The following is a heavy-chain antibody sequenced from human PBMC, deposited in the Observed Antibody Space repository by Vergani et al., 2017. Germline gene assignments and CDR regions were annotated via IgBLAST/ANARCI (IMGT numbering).Heavy chain of an antibody. J-gene: IGHJ4*02. CDR1: GGSISSGGYY. CDR3: ARGTPMSGFFDY. Sequence: QVQLQESGPGLVKPSQTLSLTRTVSGGSISSGGYYWSWTRQHPGKGLEWIGYMYYSGSTYYNPTLKSRVTISVDTSKNQSSLKLSSVTAAATAVYYCARGTPMSGFFDYWGQGTLVTVSS. D-gene: IGHD5-12*01. V-gene: IGHV4-31*03. CDR2: MYYSGST.